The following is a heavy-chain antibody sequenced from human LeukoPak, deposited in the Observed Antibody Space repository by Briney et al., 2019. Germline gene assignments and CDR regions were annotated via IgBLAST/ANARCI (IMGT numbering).Heavy chain of an antibody. D-gene: IGHD3-10*01. CDR1: GYTFTGYY. CDR3: ARSNYYASGSPSYFDY. Sequence: ASVKVSCKASGYTFTGYYMHWVRQAPGQGLEWMGWINPNSGGTSYAQKFQGRVTMTRDTSISTAYMELSRLRSDDTAVYYCARSNYYASGSPSYFDYWGLGTLVTVSS. V-gene: IGHV1-2*02. CDR2: INPNSGGT. J-gene: IGHJ4*02.